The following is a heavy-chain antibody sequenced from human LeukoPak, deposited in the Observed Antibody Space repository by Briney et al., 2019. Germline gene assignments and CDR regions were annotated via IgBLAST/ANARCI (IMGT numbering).Heavy chain of an antibody. V-gene: IGHV3-9*01. J-gene: IGHJ3*02. CDR1: GFIYHDYA. D-gene: IGHD3-10*01. Sequence: GGSLRLSCAACGFIYHDYAMHWVRQAPARGLEWVSGIRWNSGSIGYTTSFKAQFPISRDNAKTPLYLQMNSLRAEDTALYYCAKDYSYGSGTSDAFDIWGQGTMVTVSS. CDR2: IRWNSGSI. CDR3: AKDYSYGSGTSDAFDI.